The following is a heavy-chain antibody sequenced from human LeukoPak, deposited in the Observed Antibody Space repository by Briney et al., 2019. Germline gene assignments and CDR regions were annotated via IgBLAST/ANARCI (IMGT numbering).Heavy chain of an antibody. Sequence: PSQTLSLTCTVSGGSISSGAYYWSWIRQPAGKGLEWIGRIYTSGSTNYNPSLKSRVTMSVDTSKNQFSLKLSSVTAADTAVYYCARVLRSRSTSSTRGSSAFDIWGQGTMVTVSS. J-gene: IGHJ3*02. CDR2: IYTSGST. CDR1: GGSISSGAYY. CDR3: ARVLRSRSTSSTRGSSAFDI. D-gene: IGHD2-2*01. V-gene: IGHV4-61*02.